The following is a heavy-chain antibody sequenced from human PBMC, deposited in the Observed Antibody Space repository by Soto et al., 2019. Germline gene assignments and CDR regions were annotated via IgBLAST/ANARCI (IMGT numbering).Heavy chain of an antibody. J-gene: IGHJ4*02. CDR1: GFSFGTFV. CDR3: AKNGQWLATPPEA. Sequence: VGSLRLSCAASGFSFGTFVMTWFRQAPGGGLEWVASITDSGYTASYAETVEGRFTVSRDNSKNKLHLQMNDLRPEDTATYYCAKNGQWLATPPEAWGQGTLVTVSS. V-gene: IGHV3-23*01. CDR2: ITDSGYTA. D-gene: IGHD6-19*01.